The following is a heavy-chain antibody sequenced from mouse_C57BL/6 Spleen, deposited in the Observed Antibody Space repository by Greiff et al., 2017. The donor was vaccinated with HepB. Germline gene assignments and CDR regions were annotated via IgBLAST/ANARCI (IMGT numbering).Heavy chain of an antibody. CDR1: GFTFSSYA. V-gene: IGHV5-4*03. CDR2: ISDGGSYT. D-gene: IGHD3-1*01. CDR3: ARNTEGFAY. J-gene: IGHJ3*01. Sequence: EVKLMESGGGLVKPGGSLKLSCAASGFTFSSYAMSWVRQTPEKRLEWVATISDGGSYTYYPDNVKGRFTISRDNAKNNLYLQMSHLKSEDTAMYNCARNTEGFAYWGQGTLVTVSA.